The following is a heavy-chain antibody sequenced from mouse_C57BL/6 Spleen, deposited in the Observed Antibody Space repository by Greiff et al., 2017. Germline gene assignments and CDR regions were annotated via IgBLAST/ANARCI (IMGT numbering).Heavy chain of an antibody. J-gene: IGHJ4*01. Sequence: QVQLQQPGAELVKPGASVKLSCKASGYTFTSYWMQWVKQRPGQGLEWIGEIDPSDSYTNYNQKFKGKATLTVDTSSSTAYMQLSSLTSEDSAVYYCARAGNYDAMDYWGQGTSVTVSS. CDR3: ARAGNYDAMDY. CDR2: IDPSDSYT. CDR1: GYTFTSYW. V-gene: IGHV1-50*01.